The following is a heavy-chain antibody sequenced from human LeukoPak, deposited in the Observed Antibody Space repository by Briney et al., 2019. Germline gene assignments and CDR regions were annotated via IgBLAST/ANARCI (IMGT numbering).Heavy chain of an antibody. CDR1: GGSISSSSYY. D-gene: IGHD6-13*01. J-gene: IGHJ6*03. CDR2: IYYSGST. V-gene: IGHV4-39*01. CDR3: ARGVGAASYYYYYYVDV. Sequence: SETLSLTCTVSGGSISSSSYYWGWIRQPPGKGLEWIGSIYYSGSTYYNPSLKSRVTISVDTSKNQFSLKLSSVTAADTAVYYCARGVGAASYYYYYYVDVWGKGTTVTVSS.